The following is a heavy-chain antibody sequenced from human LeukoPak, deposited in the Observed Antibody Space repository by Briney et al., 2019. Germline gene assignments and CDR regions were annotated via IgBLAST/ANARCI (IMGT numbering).Heavy chain of an antibody. J-gene: IGHJ3*02. CDR2: IYPGDSDT. V-gene: IGHV5-51*01. CDR1: GYSFTSYW. D-gene: IGHD1-1*01. CDR3: ARAVTTRPDAFDI. Sequence: GESLKISCKGSGYSFTSYWIGWVRQMPGKGLEWMGMIYPGDSDTRYSPSFQGQVPISADKSISTAYLQWSSLKASDTAMYYCARAVTTRPDAFDIWGQGTMVTVSS.